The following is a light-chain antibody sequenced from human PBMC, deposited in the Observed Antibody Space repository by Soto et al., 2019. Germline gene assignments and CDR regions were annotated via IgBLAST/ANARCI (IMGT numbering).Light chain of an antibody. Sequence: EIVMTQSPATLSVSPGERATLSCRASESVSSNLAWYQQKPGQAPRLLIYSASTRATNIPARFSGSGSGTEFSLTISSLQSEDFAVYHCHQFNIWPYTFGQGTKLEI. CDR1: ESVSSN. CDR3: HQFNIWPYT. CDR2: SAS. V-gene: IGKV3-15*01. J-gene: IGKJ2*01.